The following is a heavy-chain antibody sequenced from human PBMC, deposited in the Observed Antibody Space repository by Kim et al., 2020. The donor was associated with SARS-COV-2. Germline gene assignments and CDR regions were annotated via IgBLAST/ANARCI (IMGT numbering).Heavy chain of an antibody. D-gene: IGHD2-2*03. Sequence: ASVKVSCKASGYTFSSYYMHWVRQAPGQGLEWMGIINPSGGSTSYAQKFQGRVTMTRDTSTSTVYMELSSLRSEDTAVYYCARDGGYCSSTSCDYGMDVWGQGTTVTVSS. CDR1: GYTFSSYY. J-gene: IGHJ6*02. V-gene: IGHV1-46*01. CDR2: INPSGGST. CDR3: ARDGGYCSSTSCDYGMDV.